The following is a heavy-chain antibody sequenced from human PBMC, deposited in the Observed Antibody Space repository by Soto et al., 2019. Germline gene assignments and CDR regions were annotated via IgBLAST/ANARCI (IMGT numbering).Heavy chain of an antibody. D-gene: IGHD1-1*01. CDR1: GYTFTSYA. CDR3: ARAFAGTTRRDAFDI. CDR2: INAGNGNT. Sequence: ASVKVSCKASGYTFTSYAMHWVRQAPGQRLEWMGWINAGNGNTKYSQKFQGRVTITRDTSASTAYVELSSLRSEDTAVYYCARAFAGTTRRDAFDIWGQGTMVTVSS. V-gene: IGHV1-3*01. J-gene: IGHJ3*02.